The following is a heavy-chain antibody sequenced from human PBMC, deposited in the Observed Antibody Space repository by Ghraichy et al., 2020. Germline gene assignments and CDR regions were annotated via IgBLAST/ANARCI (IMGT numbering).Heavy chain of an antibody. D-gene: IGHD6-25*01. J-gene: IGHJ4*02. Sequence: GGSLRLSCAASGFSFSDYYMSWIRQAQGKGREWVSTIGSSGGMKSYADSGKGRFTISRDNAKNSLYLQINSMRAEDTALYYCAREKSAAWGYFDYWVQGTVVTVSS. CDR3: AREKSAAWGYFDY. V-gene: IGHV3-11*01. CDR1: GFSFSDYY. CDR2: IGSSGGMK.